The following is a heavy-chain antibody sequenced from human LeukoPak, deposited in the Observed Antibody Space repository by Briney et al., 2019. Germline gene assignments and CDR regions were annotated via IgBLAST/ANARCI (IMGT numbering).Heavy chain of an antibody. D-gene: IGHD1-26*01. J-gene: IGHJ4*02. CDR3: ARGRMGATKTYYFDY. V-gene: IGHV4-34*01. CDR2: INHSGST. CDR1: GGSFSGYY. Sequence: PETLSLTCAVYGGSFSGYYWSWIRQPPGTGLESIGEINHSGSTNYNPSLQSRVTISVDTSKNQFSLKLSSATAADTAVYYCARGRMGATKTYYFDYWGQGTLVTVSS.